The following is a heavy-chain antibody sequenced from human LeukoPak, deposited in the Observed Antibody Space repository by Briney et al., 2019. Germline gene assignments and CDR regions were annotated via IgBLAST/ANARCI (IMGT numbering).Heavy chain of an antibody. V-gene: IGHV3-23*01. CDR3: ARDYDFWSGSLFDY. D-gene: IGHD3-3*01. Sequence: PGGSLRLSCAASGFTFSSYAMSWVRQAPGKGLEWVSAISGSGGSTYYADSVKGRFTISRDNSKNTLYLQMNSLRAEDTAVYYCARDYDFWSGSLFDYWGQGTLVTVSS. CDR2: ISGSGGST. CDR1: GFTFSSYA. J-gene: IGHJ4*02.